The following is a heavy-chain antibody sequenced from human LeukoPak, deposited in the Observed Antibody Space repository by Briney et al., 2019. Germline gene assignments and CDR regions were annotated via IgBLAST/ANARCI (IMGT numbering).Heavy chain of an antibody. CDR2: ISGSGGST. J-gene: IGHJ4*02. V-gene: IGHV3-23*01. CDR1: GFTFSSYA. CDR3: AKEAYSGSYGSPLEYYFDY. D-gene: IGHD1-26*01. Sequence: GGSLRLSCAASGFTFSSYAMSWVRQAPGKGLEWVSAISGSGGSTYYADSVKGRFTISRDNSKNTLYLQMNSLRAEDTAVYYCAKEAYSGSYGSPLEYYFDYWGQGTLVTVSS.